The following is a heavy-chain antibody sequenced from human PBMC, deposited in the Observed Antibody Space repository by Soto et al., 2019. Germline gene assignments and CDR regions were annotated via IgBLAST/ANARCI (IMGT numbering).Heavy chain of an antibody. Sequence: QVQLQQWGAGLLKPSETLSLTCAVYGGSFSGYYWSWIRQPPGKGLEWIGEINHSGSTNYNPSLKSRVTISVDTSKNQFSLKLSSVTAADTAVYYCARGRMTTVTNDYFDYWGQGTLVTVSS. CDR3: ARGRMTTVTNDYFDY. D-gene: IGHD4-17*01. J-gene: IGHJ4*02. CDR1: GGSFSGYY. CDR2: INHSGST. V-gene: IGHV4-34*01.